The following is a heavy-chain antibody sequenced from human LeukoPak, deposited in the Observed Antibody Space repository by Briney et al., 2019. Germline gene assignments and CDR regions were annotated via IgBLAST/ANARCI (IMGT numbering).Heavy chain of an antibody. Sequence: PGGSLRLSCAASGFIFSNDAMHWVRQAPGKGLEWVAFIWFDGSNKHYADSVEGRFTISRDNSEDTLYLQMNSLRAEDTAVYYCVRDPSGSGFAFDSWGQGALVTVSS. CDR2: IWFDGSNK. J-gene: IGHJ4*02. V-gene: IGHV3-33*01. D-gene: IGHD1-1*01. CDR1: GFIFSNDA. CDR3: VRDPSGSGFAFDS.